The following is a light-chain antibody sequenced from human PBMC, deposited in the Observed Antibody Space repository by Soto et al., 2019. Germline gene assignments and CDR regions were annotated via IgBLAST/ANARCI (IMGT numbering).Light chain of an antibody. V-gene: IGLV1-40*01. J-gene: IGLJ3*02. CDR1: SSNIGAHYY. CDR3: PSYDSSLSGSV. Sequence: QSVLTQPPSVSGAPGQRVTISCTVSSSNIGAHYYIHWYQQLPGTAPKLLIYGNSNRPSGVPDRFSGSKSGTSASLAITGLQAEDEADYYCPSYDSSLSGSVFGGGTKVTVL. CDR2: GNS.